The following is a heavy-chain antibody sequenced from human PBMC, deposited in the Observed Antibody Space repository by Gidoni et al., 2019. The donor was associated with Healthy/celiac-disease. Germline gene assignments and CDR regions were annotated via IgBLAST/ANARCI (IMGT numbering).Heavy chain of an antibody. D-gene: IGHD4-17*01. V-gene: IGHV3-53*01. CDR1: GFPVSSNY. J-gene: IGHJ6*02. CDR2: IYSGGST. CDR3: ARVPTVIYGMDV. Sequence: EVQLVESGGGLIQPGGSLRLSCAASGFPVSSNYMSWVRQATGKGLEWVSVIYSGGSTYYADSVKGRFTISRDNSKNTLYLQMNSLRAEDTAVYYCARVPTVIYGMDVWGQGTTVTVSS.